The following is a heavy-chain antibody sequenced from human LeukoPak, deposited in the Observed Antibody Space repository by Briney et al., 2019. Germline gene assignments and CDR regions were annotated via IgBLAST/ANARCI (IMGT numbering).Heavy chain of an antibody. CDR2: IYYSGST. Sequence: SETLSLTCTVSGGSVSSSSYYWGWIRQPPGKGLEWIGSIYYSGSTYYNPSLKSRVTISVDTSKNQFSLKLSSVTAADTAVYYCARGIDAPSSGYYYWGQGTLVTVSS. D-gene: IGHD3-22*01. J-gene: IGHJ4*02. V-gene: IGHV4-39*01. CDR1: GGSVSSSSYY. CDR3: ARGIDAPSSGYYY.